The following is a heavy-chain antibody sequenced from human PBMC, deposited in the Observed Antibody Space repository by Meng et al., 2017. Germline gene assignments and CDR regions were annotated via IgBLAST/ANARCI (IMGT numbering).Heavy chain of an antibody. CDR2: IERKSDGGTI. D-gene: IGHD6-13*01. V-gene: IGHV3-15*04. J-gene: IGHJ4*02. Sequence: VLRVGSGGGLVKPGGALRLSCVASGLRFTDAWMSWVRQAPGKGLEWVGRIERKSDGGTIYYAAPVKGRFTISRDDSKNTLYLQMDSLINEDTAVYFCATGAAAADHWGQGTLVTVSS. CDR1: GLRFTDAW. CDR3: ATGAAAADH.